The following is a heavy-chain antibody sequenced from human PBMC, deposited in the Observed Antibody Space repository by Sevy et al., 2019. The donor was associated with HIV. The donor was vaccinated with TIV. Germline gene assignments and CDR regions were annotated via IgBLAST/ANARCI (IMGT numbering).Heavy chain of an antibody. V-gene: IGHV3-30*04. CDR1: GFTFSSYA. CDR2: ISYDGSNK. CDR3: ARDRGIAALPARGMDV. Sequence: GGSLRLSCAASGFTFSSYAMHWVRQAPGKGLEWVAVISYDGSNKYYADSVKGRFTISRDNSKNPLYLQMNSLRAEDTAVYYCARDRGIAALPARGMDVWGQGTTVTVSS. D-gene: IGHD6-13*01. J-gene: IGHJ6*02.